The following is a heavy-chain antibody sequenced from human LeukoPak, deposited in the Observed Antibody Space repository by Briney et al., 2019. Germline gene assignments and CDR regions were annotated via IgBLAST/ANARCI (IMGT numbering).Heavy chain of an antibody. J-gene: IGHJ4*02. Sequence: TLSLTCTVSGGSISSGSYNWSWIRQPPGKGLEWIGRIYTSGSTNYNPSLKSRVTMSVDTSKNQFSLKLSSVTAADTAVYYCARGRGQQLGNFDYWGQGTLVTVSS. D-gene: IGHD6-13*01. CDR2: IYTSGST. CDR1: GGSISSGSYN. V-gene: IGHV4-61*02. CDR3: ARGRGQQLGNFDY.